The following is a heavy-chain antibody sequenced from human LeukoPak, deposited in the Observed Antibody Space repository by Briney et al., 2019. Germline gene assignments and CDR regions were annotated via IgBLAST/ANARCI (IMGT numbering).Heavy chain of an antibody. D-gene: IGHD3-16*02. Sequence: SGGSLRLSCAASGFTFSSYGMHWVRQAPGKGLECVAVISYDGSNKYYADSVKGRFTISRDNSKNTLYLQMNSLRAEDTAVYYCAKDSHVWGSYRYRDFDYWGQGTLVTVSS. CDR1: GFTFSSYG. CDR2: ISYDGSNK. V-gene: IGHV3-30*18. CDR3: AKDSHVWGSYRYRDFDY. J-gene: IGHJ4*02.